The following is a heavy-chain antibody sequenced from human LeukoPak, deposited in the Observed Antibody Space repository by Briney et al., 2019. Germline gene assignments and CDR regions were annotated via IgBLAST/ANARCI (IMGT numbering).Heavy chain of an antibody. CDR3: ARDDTQRGGNEHYDALDV. V-gene: IGHV3-23*01. CDR2: ISGSGSST. Sequence: PGGSLRLSCAASGFTFSTYAMTWVRQAPGKGLEWVSTISGSGSSTYYADSVKGRFTISIDSAKKSVFLQMNSLRVEDTAVYYCARDDTQRGGNEHYDALDVWGQGTMVTVSS. J-gene: IGHJ3*01. D-gene: IGHD2-2*02. CDR1: GFTFSTYA.